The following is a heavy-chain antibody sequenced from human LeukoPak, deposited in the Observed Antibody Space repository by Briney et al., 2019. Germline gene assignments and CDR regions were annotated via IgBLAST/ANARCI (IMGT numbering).Heavy chain of an antibody. J-gene: IGHJ4*02. CDR1: GFTFSSSA. Sequence: PGGSLRLSCAASGFTFSSSAMNWVRQAPGKGLEWVSAITGGGGSTYYADSVKGRFTISRDNSKNTLYLQMNSLRADDTAVYYCAKDARPSYWGQGTLVTVSS. CDR2: ITGGGGST. CDR3: AKDARPSY. V-gene: IGHV3-23*01.